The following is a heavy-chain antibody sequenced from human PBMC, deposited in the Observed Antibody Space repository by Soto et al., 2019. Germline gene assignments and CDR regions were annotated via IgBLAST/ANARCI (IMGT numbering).Heavy chain of an antibody. CDR3: ASLDFGITGTNWFDP. CDR2: ISSSGSTI. CDR1: GFTFSSYE. Sequence: PGGSLRLSCAASGFTFSSYEMNWVRQAPGKGLEWVSYISSSGSTIYDADSVKGRFTISRDNAKNSLYLQMNSLRAEDTAVYYCASLDFGITGTNWFDPGGEGTLVTVPS. J-gene: IGHJ5*02. D-gene: IGHD1-7*01. V-gene: IGHV3-48*03.